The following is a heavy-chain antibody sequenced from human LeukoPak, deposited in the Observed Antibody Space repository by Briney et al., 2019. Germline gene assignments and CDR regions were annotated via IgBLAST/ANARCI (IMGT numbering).Heavy chain of an antibody. D-gene: IGHD3-10*01. CDR1: GDSISSYY. Sequence: SETLSLTCNVSGDSISSYYCSWIQQSPGKGLEWIGYVYYRGSSNYNPSLKSRVTISQDTSKNQFSLKLTSVTAADTAVYYCAMGRSYFYYMDVWGEGTTVTVSS. CDR2: VYYRGSS. CDR3: AMGRSYFYYMDV. V-gene: IGHV4-59*01. J-gene: IGHJ6*03.